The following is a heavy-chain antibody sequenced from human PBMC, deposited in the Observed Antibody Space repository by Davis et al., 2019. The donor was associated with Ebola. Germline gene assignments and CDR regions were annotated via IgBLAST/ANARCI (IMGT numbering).Heavy chain of an antibody. J-gene: IGHJ4*02. CDR3: AREGPEQAFDY. CDR2: INRDGSTT. Sequence: GESLKISCAASGFTFSSYWMTWVRQAPGKGLVWVSCINRDGSTTTYADSVKGRFTISRDNAKNTLYMQMNSLRAEDTAVHYCAREGPEQAFDYWGQGTLVTVSS. D-gene: IGHD1/OR15-1a*01. CDR1: GFTFSSYW. V-gene: IGHV3-74*03.